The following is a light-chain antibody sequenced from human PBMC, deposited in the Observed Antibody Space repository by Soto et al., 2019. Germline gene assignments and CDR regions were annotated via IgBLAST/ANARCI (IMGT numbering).Light chain of an antibody. Sequence: SALTQPASVSGSPGQSITISCTGTSSAVGGYNYVSWYQQHPGKAPKLMIYEVSNRPSGVSDRFSGSRSGNTASLTISGLQAEDESDYYSSSYTSSSTWVFGGGTQLTVL. CDR1: SSAVGGYNY. CDR2: EVS. J-gene: IGLJ3*02. V-gene: IGLV2-14*01. CDR3: SSYTSSSTWV.